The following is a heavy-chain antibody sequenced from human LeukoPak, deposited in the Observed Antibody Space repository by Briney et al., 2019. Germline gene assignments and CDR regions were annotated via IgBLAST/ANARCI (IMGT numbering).Heavy chain of an antibody. CDR2: INHSGST. CDR1: GGSFSGYY. J-gene: IGHJ4*02. CDR3: AREYCSNTSCYFSYVDY. D-gene: IGHD2-2*01. V-gene: IGHV4-34*01. Sequence: SETLSLTCAVYGGSFSGYYWSWIRQSPGKGLEWIGEINHSGSTNYNPSLKSRVTISVDTSKNQFSLKLSSVTAADTAVYYCAREYCSNTSCYFSYVDYWGQGTLVTVSS.